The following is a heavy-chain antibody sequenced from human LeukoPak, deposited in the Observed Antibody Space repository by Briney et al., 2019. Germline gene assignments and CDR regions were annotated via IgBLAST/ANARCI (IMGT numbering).Heavy chain of an antibody. CDR1: GFTLSTYW. CDR2: INQDASEI. CDR3: ATDRDNSDWQKRFDS. V-gene: IGHV3-7*01. J-gene: IGHJ4*02. D-gene: IGHD2-21*02. Sequence: GGSLRLSCAASGFTLSTYWMNRYRQAPGKGLEWVGNINQDASEINYVDSVRGRFTISRDNAKNSLHLQMNSLRAEDTAVYYCATDRDNSDWQKRFDSWRQGTLVSVSS.